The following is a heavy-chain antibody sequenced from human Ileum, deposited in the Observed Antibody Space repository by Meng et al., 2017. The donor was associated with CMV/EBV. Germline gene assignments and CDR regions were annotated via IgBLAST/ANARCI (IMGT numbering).Heavy chain of an antibody. J-gene: IGHJ6*02. V-gene: IGHV4-61*01. CDR2: IYYTGTT. D-gene: IGHD6-25*01. CDR1: DDSISGSYY. CDR3: ARETAAPGPSYYYYYGLDV. Sequence: SETLSLTCSVSDDSISGSYYWTWIRQPPGKGLEWIGYIYYTGTTNYNPSLTGRVTMSVDTSKNQFSLRLTYVSAADTAVYYCARETAAPGPSYYYYYGLDVWGQGTPFTVSS.